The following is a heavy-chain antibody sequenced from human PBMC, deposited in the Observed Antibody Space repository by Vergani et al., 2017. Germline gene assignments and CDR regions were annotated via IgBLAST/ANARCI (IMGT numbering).Heavy chain of an antibody. J-gene: IGHJ6*02. D-gene: IGHD4-17*01. CDR2: IYSGGST. V-gene: IGHV3-66*01. CDR1: GFTVSSNY. CDR3: ARNYGDYVYYLDV. Sequence: EVQLVESGGGLVKPGGSLRLSCAASGFTVSSNYMSWVRQAPGKGLEWVSVIYSGGSTYYADSVKGRLTISRDNAKSSLYLQMNSLRAEDTAVYYCARNYGDYVYYLDVWGQGTTVTVSS.